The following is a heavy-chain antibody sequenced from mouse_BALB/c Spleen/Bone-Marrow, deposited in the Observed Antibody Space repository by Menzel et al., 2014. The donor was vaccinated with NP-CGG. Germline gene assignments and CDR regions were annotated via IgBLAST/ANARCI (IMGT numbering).Heavy chain of an antibody. D-gene: IGHD2-3*01. J-gene: IGHJ2*01. CDR2: INPSTGYT. Sequence: CGAELAKPGASVKMSCKASGYTFTSYWMHWVKQRPGQGLEWIGYINPSTGYTEYSQKFKDKATLTADKSSSTAYMQLSSLTSEDSAVYYCARERYAGYYFDYWGQGTTLTVSS. CDR1: GYTFTSYW. V-gene: IGHV1-7*01. CDR3: ARERYAGYYFDY.